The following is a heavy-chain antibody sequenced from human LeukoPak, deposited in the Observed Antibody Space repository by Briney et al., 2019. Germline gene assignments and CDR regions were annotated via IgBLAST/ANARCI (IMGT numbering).Heavy chain of an antibody. V-gene: IGHV3-23*01. CDR2: ISGSGGST. CDR1: GFTFSSYA. D-gene: IGHD3-9*01. Sequence: GGSLRLSCAASGFTFSSYAMSWVRQAPGKGLEWVSAISGSGGSTYYADSVKGRFTISRDNSKNTLYLQMNSLRAEDTAVYYCANLGMRYFDWAHFDYWGQGTLVTVSS. J-gene: IGHJ4*02. CDR3: ANLGMRYFDWAHFDY.